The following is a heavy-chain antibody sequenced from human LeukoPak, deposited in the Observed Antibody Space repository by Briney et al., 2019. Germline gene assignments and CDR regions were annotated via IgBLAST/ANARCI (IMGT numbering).Heavy chain of an antibody. V-gene: IGHV3-48*04. D-gene: IGHD2-2*01. CDR3: ARLPAYCSSTSCYYDY. CDR2: ISSGSGSI. J-gene: IGHJ4*02. Sequence: PGGSLRLSCAASGFTFSSYSMNWVRQAPGKGLEWVSYISSGSGSIYYADSVKGRFTISRDNAKNSVFLQMNGLRAEDTAVYYCARLPAYCSSTSCYYDYWGQGTLVTVSS. CDR1: GFTFSSYS.